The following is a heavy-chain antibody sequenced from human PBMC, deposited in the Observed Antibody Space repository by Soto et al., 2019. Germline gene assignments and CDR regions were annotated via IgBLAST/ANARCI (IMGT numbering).Heavy chain of an antibody. CDR2: MNPNSGNT. CDR1: GYTFTSYD. V-gene: IGHV1-8*01. CDR3: ARSTSDSGYDYYYYYYGMDV. Sequence: ASVKVSCKASGYTFTSYDINWVRQATGQGLEWMGWMNPNSGNTGYAQKFQGRVTMTRNTSISTAYMELSILRSEDTAVYYCARSTSDSGYDYYYYYYGMDVWGQGTTVTVSS. J-gene: IGHJ6*02. D-gene: IGHD5-12*01.